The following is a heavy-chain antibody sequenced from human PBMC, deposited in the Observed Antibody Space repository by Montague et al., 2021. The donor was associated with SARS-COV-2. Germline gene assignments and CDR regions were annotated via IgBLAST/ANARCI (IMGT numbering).Heavy chain of an antibody. D-gene: IGHD5-24*01. CDR1: GFSFDTYG. CDR3: AGQRGPATTTSDY. Sequence: SLRLSCAASGFSFDTYGMSWVRQAPGQGLEWVSSIRGDGDKTYYSGSVKGRFTTSRDTSSNTLILQMNSLRAEDTAIYFCAGQRGPATTTSDYWGQGTLVTVSS. CDR2: IRGDGDKT. J-gene: IGHJ4*02. V-gene: IGHV3-23*01.